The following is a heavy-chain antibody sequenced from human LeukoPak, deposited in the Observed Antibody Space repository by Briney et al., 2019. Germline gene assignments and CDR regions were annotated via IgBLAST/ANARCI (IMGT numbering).Heavy chain of an antibody. CDR3: AKGYSGYEWGVFFDF. Sequence: GGSLRLSCAASGFNFNNYAMHWVRQAPGKGLEWVAVISNDGKNKDYIDSVKGRFTISRDNSKNTLYLQMNSLRTEDTAVYYCAKGYSGYEWGVFFDFWGQGTLVTVSS. V-gene: IGHV3-30*18. CDR1: GFNFNNYA. J-gene: IGHJ4*02. D-gene: IGHD5-12*01. CDR2: ISNDGKNK.